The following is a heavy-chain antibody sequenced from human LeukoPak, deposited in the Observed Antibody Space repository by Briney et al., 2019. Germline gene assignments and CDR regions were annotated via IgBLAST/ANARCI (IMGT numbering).Heavy chain of an antibody. D-gene: IGHD1-26*01. J-gene: IGHJ4*02. CDR1: GFTFSSYS. CDR2: ISSSSRYI. CDR3: ARGGSSILDY. V-gene: IGHV3-21*01. Sequence: GGSLRLSCAASGFTFSSYSMNWVRQAPGKGLEWVSSISSSSRYIYYADSVKGRFSISRDNAKNSLYLQMNSLRAEDTAVHYCARGGSSILDYWGQGTLATVSS.